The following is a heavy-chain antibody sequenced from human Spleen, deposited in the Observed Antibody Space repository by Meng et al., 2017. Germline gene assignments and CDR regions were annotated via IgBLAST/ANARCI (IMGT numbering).Heavy chain of an antibody. Sequence: GESLKISCAASGFTFSSYSMNWVRQAPGKGLEWVSSISSSSSYIYYADSVKGRFTISRDNAKNSLYLQMNSLRAEDTAVYYCAKARVSYSGYHFDYWGQGTLVTVSS. CDR3: AKARVSYSGYHFDY. D-gene: IGHD5-12*01. V-gene: IGHV3-21*01. CDR2: ISSSSSYI. J-gene: IGHJ4*02. CDR1: GFTFSSYS.